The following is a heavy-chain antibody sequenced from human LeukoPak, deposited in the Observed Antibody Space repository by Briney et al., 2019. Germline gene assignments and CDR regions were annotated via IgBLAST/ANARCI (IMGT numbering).Heavy chain of an antibody. D-gene: IGHD6-19*01. CDR1: GYTLTELS. CDR3: ATGRGYSSGWSLFDY. CDR2: FDPEDGET. V-gene: IGHV1-24*01. J-gene: IGHJ4*02. Sequence: ASVKVSCKVSGYTLTELSMHWVRQAPGKGLEWMGGFDPEDGETIYAQKFQGRVTMTEDTSTDTAYMELSSLRSEDTAVYYCATGRGYSSGWSLFDYWGQGALVTVSS.